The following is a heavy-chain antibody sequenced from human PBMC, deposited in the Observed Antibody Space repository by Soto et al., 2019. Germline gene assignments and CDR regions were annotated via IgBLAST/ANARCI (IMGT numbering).Heavy chain of an antibody. V-gene: IGHV4-34*01. J-gene: IGHJ4*02. Sequence: SETLSLTXSLYSGSLSGYYWSWIRQPPGKGLEWIGEISPSGTTNYSPSLKSRVSISVDTSKNQFSLNLTSLTAADTAVYYCARAPKVSGSAQTRPDFWGQGSLVTVSS. D-gene: IGHD6-6*01. CDR2: ISPSGTT. CDR3: ARAPKVSGSAQTRPDF. CDR1: SGSLSGYY.